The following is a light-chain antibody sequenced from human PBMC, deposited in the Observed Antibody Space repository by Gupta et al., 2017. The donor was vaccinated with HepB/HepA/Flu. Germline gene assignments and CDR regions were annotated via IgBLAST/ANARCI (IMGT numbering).Light chain of an antibody. Sequence: EIVLTQAPGTLSWSPGESATLSCRSSQFLSSSYLAWYQQKPGQPPRLLIYGASSRATGIPDRFSGSGSGTDFTLTIGRLEPEDFAVYYCQQYGSSLRTFGQGSKVEIK. CDR1: QFLSSSY. CDR2: GAS. J-gene: IGKJ1*01. V-gene: IGKV3-20*01. CDR3: QQYGSSLRT.